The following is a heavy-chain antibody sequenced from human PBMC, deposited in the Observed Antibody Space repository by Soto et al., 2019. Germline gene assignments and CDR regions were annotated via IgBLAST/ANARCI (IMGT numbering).Heavy chain of an antibody. CDR3: VSQRISVLTQAYFDY. CDR2: VYYRGRS. D-gene: IGHD2-8*01. V-gene: IGHV4-39*01. CDR1: GGSVSNSNYS. J-gene: IGHJ4*02. Sequence: KPSETLSLTCTVSGGSVSNSNYSWGWIRQSPGKRLEWIGSVYYRGRSYSKSSVKSRVTVSVDTSKNQFSLNLNSVTASDTAVYYCVSQRISVLTQAYFDYWGPGALVTV.